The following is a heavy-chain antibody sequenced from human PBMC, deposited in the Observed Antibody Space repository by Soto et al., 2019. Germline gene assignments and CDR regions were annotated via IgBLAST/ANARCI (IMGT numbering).Heavy chain of an antibody. Sequence: EVQLVESGGGLVKPGGSLRLSCAASDFSFSNAWMNWVRQAPGKGLEWVGRIKSKTDGGTTDYAAPVKGRFTISRDDSKNTLYLQMNSLKTEDTAVYDCTTSVLVASFDYWGQGTLVTVSS. CDR1: DFSFSNAW. V-gene: IGHV3-15*07. CDR3: TTSVLVASFDY. J-gene: IGHJ4*02. D-gene: IGHD2-15*01. CDR2: IKSKTDGGTT.